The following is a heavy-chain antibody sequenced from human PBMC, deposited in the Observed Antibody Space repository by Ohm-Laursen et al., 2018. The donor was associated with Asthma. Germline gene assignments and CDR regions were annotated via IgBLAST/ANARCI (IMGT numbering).Heavy chain of an antibody. CDR2: ISAYNGNT. D-gene: IGHD2-2*01. CDR1: GGTFSSYA. V-gene: IGHV1-18*04. Sequence: GASVKVSCKASGGTFSSYAITWVRQAPGQGLEWMGWISAYNGNTKYAQKFQGRVTMTTDTSTSTAYMELRSLRSDDTAVYYCARDPPPSCSSSINCYFIDYWGQGTLVTVSS. CDR3: ARDPPPSCSSSINCYFIDY. J-gene: IGHJ4*02.